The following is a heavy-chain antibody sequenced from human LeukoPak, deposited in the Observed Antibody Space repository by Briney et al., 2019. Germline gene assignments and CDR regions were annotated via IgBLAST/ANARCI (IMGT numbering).Heavy chain of an antibody. V-gene: IGHV4-39*07. CDR3: ARDFYDSSGYYHVD. CDR2: IYYSRST. J-gene: IGHJ4*02. Sequence: SSETLSFTCTVSGGSISSSSYYWGWIRQPPGKGLEWIGTIYYSRSTYYNPSLKSRVTISVDTSKNQFSLKLSSVTAADTAVYYCARDFYDSSGYYHVDWGQGTLVTVSS. CDR1: GGSISSSSYY. D-gene: IGHD3-22*01.